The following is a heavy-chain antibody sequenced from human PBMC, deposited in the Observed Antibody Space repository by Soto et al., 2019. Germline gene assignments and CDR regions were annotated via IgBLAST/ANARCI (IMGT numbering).Heavy chain of an antibody. CDR3: AIEVWGRGGYYLDS. Sequence: QVHVVQSGAEVKKPGSSVKVTCKAFGGTFNSFGINWVRQAPGQGLEWMGGIIPVFGTTKNAQKFRDRVTLVAAGSTSTSYMELSSVTPDDTAVYYCAIEVWGRGGYYLDSWGQGTLVTVSS. D-gene: IGHD7-27*01. CDR2: IIPVFGTT. V-gene: IGHV1-69*01. J-gene: IGHJ4*02. CDR1: GGTFNSFG.